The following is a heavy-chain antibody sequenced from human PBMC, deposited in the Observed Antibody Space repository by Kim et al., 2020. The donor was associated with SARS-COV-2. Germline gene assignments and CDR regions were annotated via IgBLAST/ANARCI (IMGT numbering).Heavy chain of an antibody. CDR2: INHSGST. CDR3: ARVESWYRGKGQFDY. J-gene: IGHJ4*02. Sequence: SETLSLTCAVSGGSFSGYYWSWIRQPPGKGLEWIGEINHSGSTNYNPSLKSRVTISVDTSKNQFSLKLSSVTAADTAVYYCARVESWYRGKGQFDYWGQGTLVTVSS. D-gene: IGHD6-13*01. CDR1: GGSFSGYY. V-gene: IGHV4-34*01.